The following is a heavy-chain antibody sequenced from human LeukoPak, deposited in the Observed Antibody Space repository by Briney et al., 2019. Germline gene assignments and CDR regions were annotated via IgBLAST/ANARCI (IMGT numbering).Heavy chain of an antibody. J-gene: IGHJ4*02. D-gene: IGHD6-19*01. CDR1: GYSISSGYY. CDR2: IYYSGST. CDR3: ARETRSSSGWIDY. V-gene: IGHV4-38-2*02. Sequence: PSETLSLTCTVSGYSISSGYYWGWIRQPPGKGLEWIGSIYYSGSTYYNPSLKSRVTISVDTSKNQFSLKLSSVTAADTAVYYCARETRSSSGWIDYWGQGTLVTVSS.